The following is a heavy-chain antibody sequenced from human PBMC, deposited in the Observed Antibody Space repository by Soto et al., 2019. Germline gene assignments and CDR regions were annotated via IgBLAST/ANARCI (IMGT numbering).Heavy chain of an antibody. V-gene: IGHV4-39*01. CDR3: ARQQWLVRYGTYYFDY. D-gene: IGHD6-19*01. CDR1: GGSISSSSYY. Sequence: QLQLQESGPGLVKPSETLSLTCTVSGGSISSSSYYWGWIRQPPGKGLEWIGSIYYSGNTYYNPSLKSRVTISVDTSKNQFSLKLSSVTAADTAVYYCARQQWLVRYGTYYFDYWGQGTLVTVSS. CDR2: IYYSGNT. J-gene: IGHJ4*02.